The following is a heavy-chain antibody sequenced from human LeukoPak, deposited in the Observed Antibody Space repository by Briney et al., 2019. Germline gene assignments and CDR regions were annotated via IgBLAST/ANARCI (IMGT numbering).Heavy chain of an antibody. Sequence: GGSLRLSCAASGFTFSTSWMHWVRQAPGKGLVWVSRTNHDGSSTSYADSVRGRFTISRDNAKNTLYLQMSSLRVEDTAVYYCARDGSYYFDSWGQGTLVTVSS. CDR1: GFTFSTSW. D-gene: IGHD1-1*01. CDR2: TNHDGSST. CDR3: ARDGSYYFDS. V-gene: IGHV3-74*01. J-gene: IGHJ4*02.